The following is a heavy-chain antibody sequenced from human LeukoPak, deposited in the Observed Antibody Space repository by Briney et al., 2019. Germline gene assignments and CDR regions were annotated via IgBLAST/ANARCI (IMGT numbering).Heavy chain of an antibody. Sequence: ASVKVSCKASGGTFSSYAISWVRQAPGQGLEWMGGIIPIFGTANYAQKFQGRVTITTDESTSTAYMELSSLRSEDTAVYYCARSEEDDFWSGTRHDAFDIWGQGTMVTVSS. CDR1: GGTFSSYA. J-gene: IGHJ3*02. CDR2: IIPIFGTA. D-gene: IGHD3-3*01. CDR3: ARSEEDDFWSGTRHDAFDI. V-gene: IGHV1-69*05.